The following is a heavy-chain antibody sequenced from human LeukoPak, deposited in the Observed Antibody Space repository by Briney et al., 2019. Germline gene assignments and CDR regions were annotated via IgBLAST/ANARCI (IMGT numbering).Heavy chain of an antibody. CDR1: GFTFTSSA. J-gene: IGHJ4*02. CDR3: ARIRSAAAGLEIVLDY. CDR2: IVVGSGNT. D-gene: IGHD6-13*01. V-gene: IGHV1-58*01. Sequence: SVKVSCRASGFTFTSSAVQWVRQARGQRLEWIGWIVVGSGNTNYAQKFQERVTITRDMSTSTAYMELSSLRSEDTAVYYCARIRSAAAGLEIVLDYWGQGTLVTVSS.